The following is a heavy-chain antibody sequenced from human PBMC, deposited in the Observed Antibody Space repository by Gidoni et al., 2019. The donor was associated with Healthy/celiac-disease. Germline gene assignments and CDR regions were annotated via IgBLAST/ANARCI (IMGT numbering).Heavy chain of an antibody. J-gene: IGHJ3*02. CDR2: IIPIFGTA. CDR1: GGTFSSYA. Sequence: QPQRVQSWAEVTQPGSSVKVSCKPSGGTFSSYALSWVRQAHGQGLEWMGGIIPIFGTANYAQKFQGRVTITADESTSTAYMELSSLRSEDTAVYYCARGGIAVAGTIDAFDIWGQGTMVTVSS. D-gene: IGHD6-19*01. CDR3: ARGGIAVAGTIDAFDI. V-gene: IGHV1-69*01.